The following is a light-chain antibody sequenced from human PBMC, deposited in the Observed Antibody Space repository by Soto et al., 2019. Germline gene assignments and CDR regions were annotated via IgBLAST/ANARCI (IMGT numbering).Light chain of an antibody. J-gene: IGKJ1*01. CDR3: LQYNGYYRT. V-gene: IGKV1-5*01. Sequence: DIQMTQSPSTLSASVGDGVTITCRASQTISGWLAWYQQRPGKAPNLLIFDASTLESGVPSRFSGSGSGTTFTLTISSLQSDDFATYYCLQYNGYYRTFGQGTKVDI. CDR2: DAS. CDR1: QTISGW.